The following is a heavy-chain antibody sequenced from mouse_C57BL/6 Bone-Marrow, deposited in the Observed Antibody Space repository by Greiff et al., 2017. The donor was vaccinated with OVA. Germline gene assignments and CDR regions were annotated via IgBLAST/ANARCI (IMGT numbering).Heavy chain of an antibody. V-gene: IGHV5-16*01. Sequence: DVQLVESEGGLVQPGSSMKLSCTASGFTFSDSYMAWVRQVPEKGLDWVANINHDGSSTYYLDSLKSRFILSRDNAKNILYLQMSSLKSEDTATYYGARQLMLEFDYWGQGTTLTVSA. D-gene: IGHD3-2*02. CDR3: ARQLMLEFDY. CDR1: GFTFSDSY. CDR2: INHDGSST. J-gene: IGHJ2*01.